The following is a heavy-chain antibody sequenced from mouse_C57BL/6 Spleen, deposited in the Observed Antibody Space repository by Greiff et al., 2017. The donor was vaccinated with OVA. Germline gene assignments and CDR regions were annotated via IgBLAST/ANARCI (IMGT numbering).Heavy chain of an antibody. CDR1: GFNIKNTY. J-gene: IGHJ2*01. Sequence: VQLQHSVAELVRPGASVKLSCTASGFNIKNTYMHWVKQRPEQGLEWIGRLDPANGNTTYAPKFPGKATITAEPSYHTAYLRLISLTSEDTAIYYCARRAGATGCDYWGQGTTLTVSS. CDR2: LDPANGNT. CDR3: ARRAGATGCDY. D-gene: IGHD3-1*01. V-gene: IGHV14-3*01.